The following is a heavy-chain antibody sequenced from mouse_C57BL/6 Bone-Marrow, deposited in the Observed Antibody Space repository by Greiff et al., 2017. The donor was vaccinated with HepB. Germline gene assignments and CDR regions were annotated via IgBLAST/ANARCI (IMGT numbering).Heavy chain of an antibody. CDR1: GFTFSSYA. J-gene: IGHJ2*01. D-gene: IGHD2-5*01. V-gene: IGHV5-9-1*02. CDR2: ISSGGDYI. CDR3: TRAYSNFFDY. Sequence: EVQVVESGEGLVKPGGSLKLSCAASGFTFSSYAMSWVRQTPEKRLEWVAYISSGGDYIDYADTVKGRFTISRDNARNTLYLQISSLKSEDTAMYYCTRAYSNFFDYWGQGTTLTVSS.